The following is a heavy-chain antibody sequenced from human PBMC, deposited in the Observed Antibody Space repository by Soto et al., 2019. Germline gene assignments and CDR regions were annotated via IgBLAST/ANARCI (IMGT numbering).Heavy chain of an antibody. Sequence: PSETLSLTCAVSGGSISSSNWWSWVRQPPGKGLEWIGEIYHSRSTNYNPSLKSRVTISVDKSKNQFSLKLSSVTAADTAVYYCARILGDYNFYNGMDVWGQGTTVTVSS. V-gene: IGHV4-4*02. D-gene: IGHD4-17*01. CDR1: GGSISSSNW. J-gene: IGHJ6*02. CDR3: ARILGDYNFYNGMDV. CDR2: IYHSRST.